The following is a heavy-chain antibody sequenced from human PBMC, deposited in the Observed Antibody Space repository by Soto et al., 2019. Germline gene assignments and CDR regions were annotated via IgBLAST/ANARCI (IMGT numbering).Heavy chain of an antibody. J-gene: IGHJ4*02. CDR3: TRSRPGTTSSAY. CDR2: SRDKGNSYST. CDR1: GFTFSDYY. D-gene: IGHD1-7*01. Sequence: EVQLVESGGGLVQPGGSLRLSCAGSGFTFSDYYIDWVRQAPGKGLEWVGRSRDKGNSYSTDYSASVKGRFTVSRDASKNSLYLQMNSLKSEDTALYYCTRSRPGTTSSAYWGQGTLVTVSS. V-gene: IGHV3-72*01.